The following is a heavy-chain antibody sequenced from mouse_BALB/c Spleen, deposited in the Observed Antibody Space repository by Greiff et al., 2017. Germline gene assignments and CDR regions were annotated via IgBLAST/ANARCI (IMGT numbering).Heavy chain of an antibody. CDR3: NARSPGVAY. D-gene: IGHD1-1*01. CDR1: GFNIKDYY. CDR2: IDPENGDT. V-gene: IGHV14-4*02. J-gene: IGHJ3*01. Sequence: VQLQQSGAELVRSGASVKLSCTASGFNIKDYYMHWVKQRPEQGLEWIGWIDPENGDTEYAPKFQGKATMTADTSSNTAYLQLSSLTSEDTAVYYCNARSPGVAYWGQGTLVSVSA.